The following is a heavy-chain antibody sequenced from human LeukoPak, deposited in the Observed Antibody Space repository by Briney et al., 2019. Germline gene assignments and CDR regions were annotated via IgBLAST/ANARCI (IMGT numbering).Heavy chain of an antibody. D-gene: IGHD3-3*01. CDR2: INAGTGNT. J-gene: IGHJ3*02. Sequence: ASVKVSCKASGYTFTGYYMHWVRQAPGQRLEWMGWINAGTGNTKSSQKFQGRVTITRDTSASTAYMELSGLRSEDVAVYHCARGGRIKIFGEVIRTVKDDAFDIWGQGTMVTVSS. CDR1: GYTFTGYY. CDR3: ARGGRIKIFGEVIRTVKDDAFDI. V-gene: IGHV1-3*03.